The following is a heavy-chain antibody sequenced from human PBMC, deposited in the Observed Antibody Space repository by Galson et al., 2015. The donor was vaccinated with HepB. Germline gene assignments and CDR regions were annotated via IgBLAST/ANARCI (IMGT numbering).Heavy chain of an antibody. CDR1: GFTFSSYA. J-gene: IGHJ6*03. Sequence: SLRLSCAASGFTFSSYAMHWVRQAPGKGLEWVAVISYDGSNKYYADSVKGRFTISRDNSKNTLYLQMNSLRAEDTAVYYCARETNERDPGDPYYYMDVWGKGTTVTVSS. V-gene: IGHV3-30*04. CDR2: ISYDGSNK. D-gene: IGHD3-10*01. CDR3: ARETNERDPGDPYYYMDV.